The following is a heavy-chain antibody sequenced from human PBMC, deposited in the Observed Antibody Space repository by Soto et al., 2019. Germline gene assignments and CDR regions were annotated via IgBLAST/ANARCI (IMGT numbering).Heavy chain of an antibody. J-gene: IGHJ5*02. Sequence: EVQLVESGGGLVQPGGSLRLSCAASGFSFATYGMNWVRQAPGKGLEWVSFISSSSSIIHYADSVEGRFTISRDDAKNALYLQMNRLRDEDTAVYYCATTGGTETNNWFDPWGQGTLVTVSS. CDR1: GFSFATYG. D-gene: IGHD2-15*01. CDR3: ATTGGTETNNWFDP. CDR2: ISSSSSII. V-gene: IGHV3-48*02.